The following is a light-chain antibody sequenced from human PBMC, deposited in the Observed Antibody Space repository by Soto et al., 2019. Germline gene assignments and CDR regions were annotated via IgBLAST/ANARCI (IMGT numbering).Light chain of an antibody. Sequence: QSVLTQPASVSASPGQSIFISCTGTSEDIGAYDYVSWYQQHPGKAPKLILYAVNERPSGVSSRFSGSKSGNTASLTISGVQPDNEADYYCSSYRSSDTLEVFGTGTKVTVL. CDR2: AVN. CDR1: SEDIGAYDY. J-gene: IGLJ1*01. CDR3: SSYRSSDTLEV. V-gene: IGLV2-14*01.